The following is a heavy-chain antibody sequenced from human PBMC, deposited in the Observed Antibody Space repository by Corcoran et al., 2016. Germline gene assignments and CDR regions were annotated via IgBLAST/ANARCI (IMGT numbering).Heavy chain of an antibody. Sequence: QVQLQQWGAGLLKPSETLSLTCAVYGGSFSGYYWSWIRQPPGKGLEWIGEINHSGSTNYNPSLKSRVTISVDTSKNQFSLKLSSVTAADTAVYYCARHPGIQLRSKYYFDYWGQGTLVTVSS. V-gene: IGHV4-34*01. CDR1: GGSFSGYY. CDR2: INHSGST. CDR3: ARHPGIQLRSKYYFDY. D-gene: IGHD5-18*01. J-gene: IGHJ4*02.